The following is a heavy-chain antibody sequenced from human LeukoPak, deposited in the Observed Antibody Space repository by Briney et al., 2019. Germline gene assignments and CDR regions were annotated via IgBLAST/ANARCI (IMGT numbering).Heavy chain of an antibody. CDR2: ISSSSSYI. CDR3: TRVLPLRTDAFDI. J-gene: IGHJ3*02. Sequence: GGSLRLSCAASGFTFSSYSMNWVRQAPGRGLEWVSSISSSSSYIYYADSVKGRFTISRGNAKNSLYLQMNNLRAEDTAVYYCTRVLPLRTDAFDIWGQGTMVTVSS. V-gene: IGHV3-21*01. CDR1: GFTFSSYS.